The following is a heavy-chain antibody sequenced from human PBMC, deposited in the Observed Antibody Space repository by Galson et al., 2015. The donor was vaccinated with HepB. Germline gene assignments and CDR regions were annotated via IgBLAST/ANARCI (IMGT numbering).Heavy chain of an antibody. CDR3: ATPKLGGYVWYFDC. D-gene: IGHD5-12*01. V-gene: IGHV1-24*01. Sequence: SVKVSCKVSGYTLTELSMHWVRQVPGKGLEWMGGFDPEDGETIYAQKFQGRVTMTEDTSTDTAYMELSSLRSEDTAVYYCATPKLGGYVWYFDCWGQGTLDTVSS. CDR2: FDPEDGET. J-gene: IGHJ4*02. CDR1: GYTLTELS.